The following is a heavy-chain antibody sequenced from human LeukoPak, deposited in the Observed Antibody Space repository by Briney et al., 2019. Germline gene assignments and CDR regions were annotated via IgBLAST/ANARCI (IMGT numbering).Heavy chain of an antibody. CDR1: GYTFTSHY. CDR2: INPSGAST. J-gene: IGHJ5*02. CDR3: ARVAAAGFAYDKFDP. V-gene: IGHV1-46*01. D-gene: IGHD6-13*01. Sequence: ASVKVSCKASGYTFTSHYMHWVRQAPGQGLEWMGIINPSGASTNYAQKFQGRVNMTRDTSTNTVYMEPGSLRSEDTAVYYCARVAAAGFAYDKFDPWGQGTLVTVSS.